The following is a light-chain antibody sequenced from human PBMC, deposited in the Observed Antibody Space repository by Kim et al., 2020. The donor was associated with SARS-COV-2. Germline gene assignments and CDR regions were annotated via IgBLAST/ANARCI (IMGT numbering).Light chain of an antibody. V-gene: IGLV3-1*01. CDR1: KLEDKY. J-gene: IGLJ3*02. Sequence: VSVSPGQTASIACSGDKLEDKYACWYQQKPGQSPVLVIYQDSKRPSGIPERFSGSNSGNTATLTISGTQAMDEADYYCQAGDSGGVFGGGTQLTVL. CDR2: QDS. CDR3: QAGDSGGV.